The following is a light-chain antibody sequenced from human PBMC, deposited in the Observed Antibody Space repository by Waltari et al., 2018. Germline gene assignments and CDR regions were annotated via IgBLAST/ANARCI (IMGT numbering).Light chain of an antibody. CDR1: QSVSKY. CDR2: DAS. J-gene: IGKJ1*01. V-gene: IGKV3-20*01. CDR3: QKYGTLPAT. Sequence: EIVLTQSPGTLSLSPGERATLSCRASQSVSKYLAWYQQKPGQAPRLLIYDASIRATGIPDWFSGSGWGTDFSLTISSLEPEDFAVYYCQKYGTLPATFGQGTKVQ.